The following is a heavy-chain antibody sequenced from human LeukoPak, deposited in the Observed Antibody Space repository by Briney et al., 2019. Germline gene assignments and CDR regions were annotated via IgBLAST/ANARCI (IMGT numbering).Heavy chain of an antibody. Sequence: GGSLRLSCAASGFTFNSCGMHWVRQAPGKGLEWVAVIWYDGGNKYYADSVKGRFTISRDNSKNTLYLQMNSLRAEDTAVYYCARERTERWLQFGYYYYGMDVWGQGTTVTVSS. J-gene: IGHJ6*02. CDR1: GFTFNSCG. CDR3: ARERTERWLQFGYYYYGMDV. CDR2: IWYDGGNK. V-gene: IGHV3-33*01. D-gene: IGHD5-24*01.